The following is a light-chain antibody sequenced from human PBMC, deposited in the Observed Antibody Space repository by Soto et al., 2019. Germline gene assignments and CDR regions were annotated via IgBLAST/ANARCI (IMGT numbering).Light chain of an antibody. V-gene: IGKV1-9*01. CDR2: EAS. Sequence: DIQLTQSPSFLSASVGDRVTITCRASHGISTYAAWYQQKPGKAPELPIYEASTLQSGVPSRFSGGGSGTEFTLTVSSLQPEDFATYYCQQVNSYPFTFGPGTKVDIK. CDR3: QQVNSYPFT. CDR1: HGISTY. J-gene: IGKJ3*01.